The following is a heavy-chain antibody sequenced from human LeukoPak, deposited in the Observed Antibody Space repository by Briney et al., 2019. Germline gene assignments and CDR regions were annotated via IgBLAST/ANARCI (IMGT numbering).Heavy chain of an antibody. V-gene: IGHV1-46*01. J-gene: IGHJ6*03. CDR3: AKAGGGSGSYQRGSSISYYYYMDV. CDR1: GYTFTSYY. Sequence: ASVKVSCKASGYTFTSYYMHWVRQAPGQGLEWMGIINPSGGSTSYAQKFQGRVTMTRDMSTSTVYMELSSLRSEDTAVYYCAKAGGGSGSYQRGSSISYYYYMDVWGKGTTVTVSS. D-gene: IGHD3-10*01. CDR2: INPSGGST.